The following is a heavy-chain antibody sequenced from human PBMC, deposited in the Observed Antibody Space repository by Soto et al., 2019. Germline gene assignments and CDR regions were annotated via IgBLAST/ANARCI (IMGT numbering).Heavy chain of an antibody. CDR1: GFTFSTYG. Sequence: PGGSLRLSCAASGFTFSTYGFHWVRQTPGKGLEWVAVISYDGSNKYYADSVKGRFTISRDNSKNTLYLQMNSLRAEDTAVYYCARDCRFLEWLPYPYYSYGMDVWGQGTTVTASS. V-gene: IGHV3-30*19. J-gene: IGHJ6*02. CDR2: ISYDGSNK. CDR3: ARDCRFLEWLPYPYYSYGMDV. D-gene: IGHD3-3*01.